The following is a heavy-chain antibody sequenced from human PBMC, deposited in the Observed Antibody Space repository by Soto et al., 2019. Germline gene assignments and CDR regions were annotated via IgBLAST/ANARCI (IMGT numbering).Heavy chain of an antibody. CDR3: AKDIYSSGRAYYAMDV. Sequence: EVQLVESGGTLVQPGRSLRLSCATSGFMFADYAMHWVRQAPGKGLEWVSGISWNSKSKDYADAVRGRFTISRDNAKKSLYLQMNTLRAEDTALYFCAKDIYSSGRAYYAMDVWSQGTTVTVSS. CDR1: GFMFADYA. D-gene: IGHD3-22*01. J-gene: IGHJ6*01. CDR2: ISWNSKSK. V-gene: IGHV3-9*01.